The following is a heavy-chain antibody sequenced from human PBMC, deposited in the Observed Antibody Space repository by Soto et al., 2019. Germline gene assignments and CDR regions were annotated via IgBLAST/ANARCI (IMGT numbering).Heavy chain of an antibody. Sequence: ASVKVSCKASGYTFTSYAMHWVRQAPGQRLEWMGWINAGNGNTKYSQKFQGRVTITRDTSASTAYMELSSLRSEDTAVYYCARGGSSWYYYYYMDVWGKGTTVTVSS. J-gene: IGHJ6*03. V-gene: IGHV1-3*01. CDR2: INAGNGNT. CDR3: ARGGSSWYYYYYMDV. CDR1: GYTFTSYA. D-gene: IGHD6-13*01.